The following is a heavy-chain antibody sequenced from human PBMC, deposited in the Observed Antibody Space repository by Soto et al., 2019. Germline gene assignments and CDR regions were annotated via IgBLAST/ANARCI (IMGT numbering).Heavy chain of an antibody. D-gene: IGHD6-19*01. CDR3: AREDSYGWSGESLDV. V-gene: IGHV4-34*01. J-gene: IGHJ6*02. Sequence: XETLSLPSAVFCDSLRGQSWNWIRQSPGKGLEWIGELDQGGGTNYNPSLKSRAIISDDTSKNQFHLTLTSVTAADTAVYYCAREDSYGWSGESLDVWGQGTTVTVSS. CDR1: CDSLRGQS. CDR2: LDQGGGT.